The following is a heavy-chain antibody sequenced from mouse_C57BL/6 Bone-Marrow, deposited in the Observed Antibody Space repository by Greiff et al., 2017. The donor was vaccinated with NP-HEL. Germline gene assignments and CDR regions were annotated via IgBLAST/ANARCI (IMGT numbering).Heavy chain of an antibody. CDR3: ARSYGSSYAEYYFDY. V-gene: IGHV3-6*01. CDR2: ISYDGSN. CDR1: GYSITSGYY. D-gene: IGHD1-1*01. J-gene: IGHJ2*01. Sequence: VQLKESGPGLVKPSQSLSLTCSVTGYSITSGYYWNWIRQFPGNKLEWMGYISYDGSNNYNPSLKNRISITRDTSKNQFFLKLNSVTTEDTATYYCARSYGSSYAEYYFDYWGQGTTLTVSS.